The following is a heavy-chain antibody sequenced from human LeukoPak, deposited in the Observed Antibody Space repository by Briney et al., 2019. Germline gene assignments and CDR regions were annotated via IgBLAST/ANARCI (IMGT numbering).Heavy chain of an antibody. J-gene: IGHJ4*02. Sequence: GASVKVSCKSSGYIFTGYYIHWVRQARGQGLERMGWINPNSGGTNYARKFQGRVTMTRDTSITTAYMELSRLRSDDTAVYYCATEPLLTGYYWPYYFDYWGQGTLLTVSS. D-gene: IGHD3-9*01. CDR3: ATEPLLTGYYWPYYFDY. CDR2: INPNSGGT. CDR1: GYIFTGYY. V-gene: IGHV1-2*02.